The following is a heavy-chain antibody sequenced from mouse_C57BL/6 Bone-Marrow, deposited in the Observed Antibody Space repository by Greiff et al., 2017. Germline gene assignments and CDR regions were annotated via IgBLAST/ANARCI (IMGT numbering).Heavy chain of an antibody. CDR1: GYSITSDY. CDR2: LSYSGST. CDR3: ARALKTEVYFDY. V-gene: IGHV3-8*01. J-gene: IGHJ2*01. Sequence: VQLQQSGPGLAKPSQTLSLTCSVTGYSITSDYWNWIRKFPGNHLEYMGYLSYSGSTYYNPSLKSRISITRDTSKNQYYLQLNSVTTEDTATYDCARALKTEVYFDYWGQGTTLTVSS.